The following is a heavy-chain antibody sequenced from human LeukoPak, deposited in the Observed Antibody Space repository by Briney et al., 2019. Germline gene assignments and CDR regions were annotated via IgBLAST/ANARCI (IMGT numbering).Heavy chain of an antibody. CDR2: INSDGSST. Sequence: GGSLRLSCAASGFTFSIYWMHWVRQAPGKGLVWVSRINSDGSSTNYADSVKGRFTISRDNAKNTLYLQMNSLRAEDTAVYYCARDRWGYGMDVWGQGTRVIVSS. CDR1: GFTFSIYW. J-gene: IGHJ6*02. D-gene: IGHD3-16*01. CDR3: ARDRWGYGMDV. V-gene: IGHV3-74*01.